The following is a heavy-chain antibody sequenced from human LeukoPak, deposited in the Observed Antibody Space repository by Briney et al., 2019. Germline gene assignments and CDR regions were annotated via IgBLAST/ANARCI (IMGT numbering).Heavy chain of an antibody. CDR3: ARDPPYYDSSGYYFDAWGSPGY. Sequence: PGGSLRLSCAASGFTFSSYSMNWVRQAPGKRLEWVSYISSSSSTIYYADSVKGRFTISRDNAKNSLYLQMNSLRAEDTAVYYCARDPPYYDSSGYYFDAWGSPGYWGQGTLVTVSS. CDR1: GFTFSSYS. V-gene: IGHV3-48*01. D-gene: IGHD3-22*01. J-gene: IGHJ4*02. CDR2: ISSSSSTI.